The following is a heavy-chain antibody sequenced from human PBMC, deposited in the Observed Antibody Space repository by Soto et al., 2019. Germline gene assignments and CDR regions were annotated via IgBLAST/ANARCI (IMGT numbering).Heavy chain of an antibody. V-gene: IGHV1-18*01. D-gene: IGHD2-2*02. CDR1: GYTFTSYG. CDR3: ATDPVVVVPAAIFGY. Sequence: ASVKVSCKASGYTFTSYGISWVRHAPGQGLEWMGWISAYNGNTNYAQKLQGRVTMTTDTSTSTAYMELRSLRSDDTAVYYCATDPVVVVPAAIFGYWGQGTLVTVSS. CDR2: ISAYNGNT. J-gene: IGHJ4*02.